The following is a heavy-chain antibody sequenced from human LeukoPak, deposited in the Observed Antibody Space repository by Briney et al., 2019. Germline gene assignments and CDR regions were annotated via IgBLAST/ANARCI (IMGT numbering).Heavy chain of an antibody. D-gene: IGHD3-10*01. V-gene: IGHV1-18*01. J-gene: IGHJ4*02. Sequence: GASVKVSCKASGYTFASYGISWVRQAPGQGLEWMGWISAYNGNTNYAQKLQGRVTMTTDTSTSTAYMELRSLRSDDTAVYYCAGPRTTMVRGVIPPYYFGYWGQGTLVTVSS. CDR1: GYTFASYG. CDR2: ISAYNGNT. CDR3: AGPRTTMVRGVIPPYYFGY.